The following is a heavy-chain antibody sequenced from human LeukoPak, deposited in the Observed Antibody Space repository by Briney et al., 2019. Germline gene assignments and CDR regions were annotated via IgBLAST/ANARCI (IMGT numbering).Heavy chain of an antibody. D-gene: IGHD2-2*01. CDR3: ARDIVVVPAGLGGGPPLLDYGMDV. Sequence: SETLSLTCTVSGGSISSYYWSWIRQPPGKGLERIGYIYYSGSTNYNPSLKSRVTISVDTSKNQFSLKLSSVSAADTAVYYCARDIVVVPAGLGGGPPLLDYGMDVWGQGTTVTVSS. CDR2: IYYSGST. J-gene: IGHJ6*02. CDR1: GGSISSYY. V-gene: IGHV4-59*01.